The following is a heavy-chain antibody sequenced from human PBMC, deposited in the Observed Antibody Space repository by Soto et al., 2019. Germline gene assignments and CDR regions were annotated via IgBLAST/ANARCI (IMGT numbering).Heavy chain of an antibody. Sequence: ASVKVSCKASGYTFTSYDINWVRQATGQGLEWMGWMNPNSGNTGYAQKFQGRVTMTRNTSISTAYMELSSLRSEDTAVYYCARGEHGDYSYYYYMDVWGQGTTVTISS. CDR1: GYTFTSYD. CDR3: ARGEHGDYSYYYYMDV. CDR2: MNPNSGNT. D-gene: IGHD4-17*01. V-gene: IGHV1-8*01. J-gene: IGHJ6*03.